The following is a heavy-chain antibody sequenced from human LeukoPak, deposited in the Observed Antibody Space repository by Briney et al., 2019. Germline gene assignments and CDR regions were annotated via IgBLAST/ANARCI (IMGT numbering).Heavy chain of an antibody. J-gene: IGHJ6*03. CDR3: ARGSSASYYYYYMDV. CDR1: GFTFSSYW. V-gene: IGHV3-7*01. D-gene: IGHD2-2*01. Sequence: TGGSLRLSCAASGFTFSSYWMSWVRQAPGKGLEWVANIKQDGSEKYYVDSVKGRFTISRDNAKNSLYLQMYSLRAEDTAVYYCARGSSASYYYYYMDVWGKGTTVTISS. CDR2: IKQDGSEK.